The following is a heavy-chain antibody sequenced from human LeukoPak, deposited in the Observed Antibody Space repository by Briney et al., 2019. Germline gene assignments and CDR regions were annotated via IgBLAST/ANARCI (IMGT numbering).Heavy chain of an antibody. J-gene: IGHJ4*02. CDR2: IIPIFGTA. V-gene: IGHV1-69*06. D-gene: IGHD2-15*01. CDR3: ARAALGYCSGGSCYPGY. Sequence: GASVKVSCKASGGTFSSYAISWVRQAPGQGLEWMGGIIPIFGTANYAQKFQGRVTITADKSTSTAYMELSSLRSEDTAVYYCARAALGYCSGGSCYPGYWGQGTLVTVSS. CDR1: GGTFSSYA.